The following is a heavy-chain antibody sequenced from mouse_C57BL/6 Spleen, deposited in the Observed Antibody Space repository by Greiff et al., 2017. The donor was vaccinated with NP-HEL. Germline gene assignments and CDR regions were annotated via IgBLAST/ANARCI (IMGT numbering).Heavy chain of an antibody. D-gene: IGHD2-10*02. CDR2: ISDGGSYT. CDR3: ARVDSIQYYFDD. J-gene: IGHJ2*01. V-gene: IGHV5-4*03. CDR1: GFTFSSYA. Sequence: EVMLVESGGGLVKPGGSLKLSCAASGFTFSSYAMSWVRQTPEKRLEWVATISDGGSYTYYPDNVKGRFTISRDNAKNNLYLQMSHLKSEDTAMYYCARVDSIQYYFDDWGQGTTLTVSS.